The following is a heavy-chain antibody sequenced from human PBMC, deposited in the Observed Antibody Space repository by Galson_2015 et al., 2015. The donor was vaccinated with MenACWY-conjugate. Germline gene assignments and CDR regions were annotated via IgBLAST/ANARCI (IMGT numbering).Heavy chain of an antibody. J-gene: IGHJ6*02. CDR1: GYIFTTYW. D-gene: IGHD1-26*01. CDR2: ISPGDSNT. V-gene: IGHV5-51*01. Sequence: QSGAEVTKPGESLTISCKASGYIFTTYWIAWVRQMPGKGLEWMGLISPGDSNTRYSPSFQGQVTISADKSISTAYLQWSSLKASDTAMYYCARHPPGGRGMDVWGQGTTVTVSS. CDR3: ARHPPGGRGMDV.